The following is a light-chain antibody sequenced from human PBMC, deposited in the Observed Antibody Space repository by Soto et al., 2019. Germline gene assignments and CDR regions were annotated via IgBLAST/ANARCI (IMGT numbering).Light chain of an antibody. CDR3: QQLKSHPQST. Sequence: IQLTQSPSFLSASVGDRVSITCRASQGISSYLAWYQQQPGKAPKLLIYAVSTLQSGVPSRFSGTESGTEFPLTISSLQPEDFATYYCQQLKSHPQSTFGGGTKVEIK. V-gene: IGKV1-9*01. CDR1: QGISSY. CDR2: AVS. J-gene: IGKJ4*01.